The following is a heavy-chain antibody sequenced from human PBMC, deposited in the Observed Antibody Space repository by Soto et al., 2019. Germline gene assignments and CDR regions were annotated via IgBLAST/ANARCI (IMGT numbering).Heavy chain of an antibody. CDR2: IYYSGST. CDR1: GGSISSGGYY. J-gene: IGHJ4*02. V-gene: IGHV4-31*03. CDR3: ARDSSYGSGSLVFDY. Sequence: PSETLSLTCTVSGGSISSGGYYWSWIRQHPGKGLEWIGYIYYSGSTYYNPSLKSRVTISVDTSKNQFSLKLSSVTAADTAVYYCARDSSYGSGSLVFDYWGQGTLVTVSS. D-gene: IGHD3-10*01.